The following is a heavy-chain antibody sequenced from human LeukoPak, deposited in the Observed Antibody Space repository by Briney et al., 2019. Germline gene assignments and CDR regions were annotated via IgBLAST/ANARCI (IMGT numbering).Heavy chain of an antibody. Sequence: PGGSLRLSCAASGFTFSSYGMHWVRQAPGKGLEWVAVIWYDESNKYYADSVKGRFTISRDNSKNTLYLQMNSLRAEDTAVYYCARERSDIVVVPAAAYYYYYMDVWGKGTTVTVSS. CDR3: ARERSDIVVVPAAAYYYYYMDV. CDR2: IWYDESNK. D-gene: IGHD2-2*01. V-gene: IGHV3-33*01. J-gene: IGHJ6*03. CDR1: GFTFSSYG.